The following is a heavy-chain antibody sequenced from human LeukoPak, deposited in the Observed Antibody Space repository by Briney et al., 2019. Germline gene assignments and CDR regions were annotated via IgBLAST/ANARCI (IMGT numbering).Heavy chain of an antibody. Sequence: GGSLRLSCAASGFTFSSYWMSWVRQAPGKGLVWVSRIASDGSSTTYADSVRGRFSISRDNAKNTLYLQMNSLRVEDTAVYYCARGRPHGNDYWGQGTLVTVSS. CDR3: ARGRPHGNDY. V-gene: IGHV3-74*01. D-gene: IGHD4-23*01. J-gene: IGHJ4*02. CDR1: GFTFSSYW. CDR2: IASDGSST.